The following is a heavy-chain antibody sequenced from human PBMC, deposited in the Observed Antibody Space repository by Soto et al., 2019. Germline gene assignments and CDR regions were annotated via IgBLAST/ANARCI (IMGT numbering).Heavy chain of an antibody. J-gene: IGHJ4*02. CDR3: AKARGMTTRAFDN. CDR1: GDTFSNSA. CDR2: IIPYFGAA. V-gene: IGHV1-69*01. Sequence: QVQLVQSGAEVKKPGSSMKVACKVSGDTFSNSAINWVRQAPGQGLEWLGGIIPYFGAADAAPTFQGRVTIIADDATSTVYMELTNLRHEDTAVYYCAKARGMTTRAFDNWGQGTLVTVSS. D-gene: IGHD1-1*01.